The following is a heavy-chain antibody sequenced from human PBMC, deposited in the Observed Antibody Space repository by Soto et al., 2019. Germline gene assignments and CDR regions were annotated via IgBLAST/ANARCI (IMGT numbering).Heavy chain of an antibody. D-gene: IGHD2-15*01. CDR1: GFTFSGYY. CDR3: ARARGDNVEAFDI. Sequence: GSLRLSCAASGFTFSGYYMSWIRQAPGRGLEWVSYISSSSYTNYADSVKGRFTISRDNAKNSLYLQMNSLRAEDTAVYYCARARGDNVEAFDIWGKGTMVTVSS. J-gene: IGHJ3*02. CDR2: ISSSSYT. V-gene: IGHV3-11*06.